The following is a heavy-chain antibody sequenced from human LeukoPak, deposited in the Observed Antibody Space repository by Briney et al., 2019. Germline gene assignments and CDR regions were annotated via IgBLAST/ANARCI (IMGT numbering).Heavy chain of an antibody. D-gene: IGHD5-18*01. V-gene: IGHV4-59*01. Sequence: SETLSLTCSVSGGSISTYYWNWIRQTPGKGLEWIGHISYGNTDYNPSLKSRVTISVDTSKNQFSLKLTSVTAADTAVYYCARDKAHSYGRYFDPWGQGALVIVSS. CDR2: ISYGNT. J-gene: IGHJ5*02. CDR1: GGSISTYY. CDR3: ARDKAHSYGRYFDP.